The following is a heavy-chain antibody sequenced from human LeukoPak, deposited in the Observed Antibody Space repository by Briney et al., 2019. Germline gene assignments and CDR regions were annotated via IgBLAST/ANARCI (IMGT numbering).Heavy chain of an antibody. V-gene: IGHV1-18*04. CDR3: VRVQDIVVVPAANHWFDP. Sequence: ASVKVSCKASGYTFTSYGISWVRQAPGQGLEWMGWISAYNGNTNYAQKLQGRVTMTTDTSTSTAYMELRSLRSDDTAVYYCVRVQDIVVVPAANHWFDPWGQGTLVTVSS. CDR2: ISAYNGNT. J-gene: IGHJ5*02. D-gene: IGHD2-2*01. CDR1: GYTFTSYG.